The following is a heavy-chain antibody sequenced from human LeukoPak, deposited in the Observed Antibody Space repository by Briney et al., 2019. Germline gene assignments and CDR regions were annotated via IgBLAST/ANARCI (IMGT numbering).Heavy chain of an antibody. J-gene: IGHJ4*02. D-gene: IGHD3-22*01. V-gene: IGHV1-2*06. CDR3: ARRSYYYDSSGYSPPDGFDY. CDR2: INPNSGGT. Sequence: ASVKVSCKASGYTFTGYYMHWVRQAPGQGLEWMGRINPNSGGTNYAQKFQGRVTMTRDTSISTAYMELSRLGSDDTAVYYCARRSYYYDSSGYSPPDGFDYWGQGTLVTVSS. CDR1: GYTFTGYY.